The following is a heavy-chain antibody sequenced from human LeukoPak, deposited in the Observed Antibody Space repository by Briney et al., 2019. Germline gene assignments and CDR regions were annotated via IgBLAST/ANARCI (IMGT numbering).Heavy chain of an antibody. J-gene: IGHJ4*02. D-gene: IGHD2-2*01. V-gene: IGHV3-7*01. CDR1: GFPFSSYW. CDR2: IKQDGSKK. CDR3: VSFYETY. Sequence: GGSLRLSCVASGFPFSSYWMTWIRQAPGKGLEWVANIKQDGSKKSYVDSVKGRFTISRDNAKNSLYLQMNSLRAADTAVYYCVSFYETYWGRGTLVTVSS.